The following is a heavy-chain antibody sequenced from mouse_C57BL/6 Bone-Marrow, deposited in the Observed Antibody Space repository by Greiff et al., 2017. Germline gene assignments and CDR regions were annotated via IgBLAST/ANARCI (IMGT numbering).Heavy chain of an antibody. V-gene: IGHV1-74*01. D-gene: IGHD1-1*01. CDR1: GYTFTSYW. Sequence: QVQLQQPGAELVKPGASVKMSCKASGYTFTSYWITWVKQRPGQGLEWIGRIHPSDSDTNYNQKFKGKATLTVDKSSSTAYMQLSSLTSEDSAVYYCAAYYGSSPYFDYWGQGTTLTVSS. CDR3: AAYYGSSPYFDY. CDR2: IHPSDSDT. J-gene: IGHJ2*01.